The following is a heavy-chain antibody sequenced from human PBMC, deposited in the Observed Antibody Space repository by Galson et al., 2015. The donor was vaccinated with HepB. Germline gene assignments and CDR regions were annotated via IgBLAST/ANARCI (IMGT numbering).Heavy chain of an antibody. V-gene: IGHV3-23*01. CDR3: AGRFLNSGTHDY. D-gene: IGHD1-7*01. Sequence: SLRLSCAGSGFIFSGHGMTWVRQAPGKGLEWVSTISANARGTDYADTVKGRFTISSDNSRNTLYLQMTRIRVEDAAIYYCAGRFLNSGTHDYWGQGILVTVSS. J-gene: IGHJ4*02. CDR2: ISANARGT. CDR1: GFIFSGHG.